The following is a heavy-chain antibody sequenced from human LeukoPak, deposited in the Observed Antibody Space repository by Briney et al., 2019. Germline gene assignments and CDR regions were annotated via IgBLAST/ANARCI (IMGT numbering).Heavy chain of an antibody. CDR1: GFTFSSYS. D-gene: IGHD1-26*01. CDR2: ISSGSSYI. V-gene: IGHV3-21*01. Sequence: GGSLRLSCAASGFTFSSYSMNWVRQAPGKGLEWVSSISSGSSYIYYADSVKGRFTISRDDAKNSLYLQMNSLRAEDTAVYYCARVVSGSYPLFDYWGQGTLVTVSS. CDR3: ARVVSGSYPLFDY. J-gene: IGHJ4*02.